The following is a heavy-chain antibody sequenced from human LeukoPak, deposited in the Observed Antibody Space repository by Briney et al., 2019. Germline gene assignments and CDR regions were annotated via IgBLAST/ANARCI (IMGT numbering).Heavy chain of an antibody. J-gene: IGHJ4*02. CDR3: ARAAFIAARRVFDY. CDR2: INHSGST. Sequence: PSETLSLTCAVYGGSFSGYYWSWIRQPPGKGLEWIGEINHSGSTNYNPSLKSRVTISVDTSKNQFSLKLSSVTAADTAVYYCARAAFIAARRVFDYWGQGTLVTVSS. V-gene: IGHV4-34*01. D-gene: IGHD6-6*01. CDR1: GGSFSGYY.